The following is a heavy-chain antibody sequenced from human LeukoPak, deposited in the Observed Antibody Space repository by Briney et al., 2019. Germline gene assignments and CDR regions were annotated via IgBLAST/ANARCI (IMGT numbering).Heavy chain of an antibody. D-gene: IGHD3/OR15-3a*01. CDR3: ARQTGSGLFILP. CDR1: GVSISSSNSY. CDR2: IYYSGNT. J-gene: IGHJ4*02. Sequence: PSETLSLTCTVSGVSISSSNSYWGWIRQPPGKGLEWIGSIYYSGNTYYNASLKSQVSISIDPSKNRFSLKLTSVTAADTAVYYCARQTGSGLFILPGGQGTLVTVSS. V-gene: IGHV4-39*01.